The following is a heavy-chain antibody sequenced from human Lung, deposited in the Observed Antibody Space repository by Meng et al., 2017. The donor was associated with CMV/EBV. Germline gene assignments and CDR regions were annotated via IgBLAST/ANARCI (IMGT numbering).Heavy chain of an antibody. V-gene: IGHV3-30-3*01. D-gene: IGHD2-2*01. J-gene: IGHJ6*02. CDR2: ISYDGSNK. CDR3: ARANIVVVADEPLDA. CDR1: GFTFSSYA. Sequence: GESXKISXAASGFTFSSYAMHWVRQAPGKGLEWVAVISYDGSNKYYADSVKGRFTISRDNSKNTLYLQMNSLRAEDTAVYYCARANIVVVADEPLDAWGQGXTVTVSS.